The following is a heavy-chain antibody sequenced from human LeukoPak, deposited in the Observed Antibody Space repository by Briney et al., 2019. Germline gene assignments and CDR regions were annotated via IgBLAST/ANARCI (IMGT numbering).Heavy chain of an antibody. J-gene: IGHJ4*02. CDR2: INPNSGGT. CDR3: ARFGRQLGLNNDY. D-gene: IGHD6-6*01. V-gene: IGHV1-2*02. CDR1: GYTFTGYY. Sequence: GGSVKVSCKASGYTFTGYYMHWVRQAPGQGLEWMGWINPNSGGTNYAQKLQGRVTMTTDTSTSTAYMELRSLRSDDTAVYYCARFGRQLGLNNDYWGQGTLVTVSS.